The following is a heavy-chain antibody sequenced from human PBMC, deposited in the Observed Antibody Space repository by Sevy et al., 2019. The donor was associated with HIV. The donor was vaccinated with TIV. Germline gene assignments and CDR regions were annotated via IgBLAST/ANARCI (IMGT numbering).Heavy chain of an antibody. J-gene: IGHJ6*02. Sequence: GGSLRLSCAASGFTFNYAWMSWVRQAPGKGLEWVGRIKSKTDGGTADYAAHVKGRFTISRDDSENTLYLQMNSLITEDTAVYYCASVVKNDFWDGHVNYYGFDVWGQGTTVTVSS. CDR2: IKSKTDGGTA. CDR3: ASVVKNDFWDGHVNYYGFDV. V-gene: IGHV3-15*01. CDR1: GFTFNYAW. D-gene: IGHD3-3*01.